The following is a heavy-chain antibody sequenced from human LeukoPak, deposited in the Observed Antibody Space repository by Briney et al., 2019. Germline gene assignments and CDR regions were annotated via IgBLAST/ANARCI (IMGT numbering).Heavy chain of an antibody. CDR1: GGSISSSH. CDR2: ISYSGST. J-gene: IGHJ3*02. CDR3: ARLCSSTSCYVSFDI. V-gene: IGHV4-59*08. D-gene: IGHD2-2*01. Sequence: SETLSLTCTVPGGSISSSHWSWIRQPPGKGLEWIGYISYSGSTNYNPSLRSRVTISKDTFKNQFSLKLSSVTAADTAVYYCARLCSSTSCYVSFDIWGQGTMVTVSS.